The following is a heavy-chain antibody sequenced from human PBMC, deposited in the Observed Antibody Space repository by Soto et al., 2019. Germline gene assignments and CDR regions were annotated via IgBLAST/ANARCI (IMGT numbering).Heavy chain of an antibody. CDR1: GGSISSSNW. Sequence: QVQLQESGPGLVKPSGTLSLTCAVSGGSISSSNWWSWVRQPPGKGLEWIGEIYHSGSTNYNPSLNSRVTISVDKSKNQFSLKLSSVTAADTAVYYCARVGVVPQLGAPTFDYWGQGTLVTVSS. J-gene: IGHJ4*02. V-gene: IGHV4-4*02. CDR2: IYHSGST. CDR3: ARVGVVPQLGAPTFDY. D-gene: IGHD1-26*01.